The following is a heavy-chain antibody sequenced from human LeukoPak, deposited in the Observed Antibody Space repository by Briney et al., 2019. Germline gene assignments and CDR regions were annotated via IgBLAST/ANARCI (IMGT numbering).Heavy chain of an antibody. D-gene: IGHD2-15*01. CDR1: GGTFSSYA. Sequence: SVKVSCKASGGTFSSYAISWVRQAPGQGLEWMGRIIPILGIANYAQKFQGRVTITADKSTSTAYMELSSLRSEDTAVYYCARDAGVGYCSGGSCRLGHWGQGTLVTVSS. CDR3: ARDAGVGYCSGGSCRLGH. V-gene: IGHV1-69*04. J-gene: IGHJ1*01. CDR2: IIPILGIA.